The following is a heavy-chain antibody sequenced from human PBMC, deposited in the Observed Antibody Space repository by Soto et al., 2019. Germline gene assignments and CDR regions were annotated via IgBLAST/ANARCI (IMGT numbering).Heavy chain of an antibody. Sequence: SETLSLTCTVSGDSITSYNWNWLRQPPGKALEWIGYVYSSGSTNYNPSLKSRVTISVDTSRNQFSVKVNSVTAADTAVYYCARRAVVAVTGSLDNWLDPWGQGILVTVSS. J-gene: IGHJ5*02. CDR3: ARRAVVAVTGSLDNWLDP. CDR2: VYSSGST. CDR1: GDSITSYN. V-gene: IGHV4-59*01. D-gene: IGHD2-21*01.